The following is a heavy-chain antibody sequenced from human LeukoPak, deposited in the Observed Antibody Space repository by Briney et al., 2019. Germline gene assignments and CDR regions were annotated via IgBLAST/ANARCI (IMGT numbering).Heavy chain of an antibody. Sequence: GRSLRLSCAASGFTFSTYAMHWVRQAPGKGLEWVAVISSDGRNEFYADSVKGRFTISRDNSKNMLYLQMNSLRVEDTAVYYCAGVRVGEYLRYAFDIWGQGTMVTVSS. D-gene: IGHD4-17*01. J-gene: IGHJ3*02. CDR3: AGVRVGEYLRYAFDI. CDR1: GFTFSTYA. CDR2: ISSDGRNE. V-gene: IGHV3-30*04.